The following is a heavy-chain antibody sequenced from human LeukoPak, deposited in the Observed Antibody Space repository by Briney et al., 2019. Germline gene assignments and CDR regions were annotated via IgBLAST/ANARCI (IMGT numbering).Heavy chain of an antibody. CDR2: IDPYSGGT. V-gene: IGHV1-2*02. CDR3: ARGNYYGSGPLFDA. J-gene: IGHJ5*02. D-gene: IGHD3-10*01. Sequence: ASVKVSCKASGYTFNDYYMHWVRQAPGQGPEWMGWIDPYSGGTNQAQKFQGRVTLTRDTSIRTAYLELSRLSSDDTADYYCARGNYYGSGPLFDAWGQGTLVTVSS. CDR1: GYTFNDYY.